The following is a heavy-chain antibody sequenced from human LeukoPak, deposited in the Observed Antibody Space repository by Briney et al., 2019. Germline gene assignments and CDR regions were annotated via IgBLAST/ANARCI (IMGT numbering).Heavy chain of an antibody. CDR3: AGPMVEMATIYHY. CDR2: IYPGDSDT. Sequence: GESPKISCRGSGYSFTNYWIGWVRQMPGKGLEWMGIIYPGDSDTRYSPSFQGQVTISADKSISTAYLQWSSLKASDTAMYYCAGPMVEMATIYHYWGRGTLVTVSS. CDR1: GYSFTNYW. V-gene: IGHV5-51*01. J-gene: IGHJ4*02. D-gene: IGHD5-24*01.